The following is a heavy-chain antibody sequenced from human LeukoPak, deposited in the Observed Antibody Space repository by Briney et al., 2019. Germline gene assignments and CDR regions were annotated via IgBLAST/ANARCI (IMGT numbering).Heavy chain of an antibody. J-gene: IGHJ6*03. V-gene: IGHV1-18*01. Sequence: ASVKVSCKASGYTFTSYGISWVRQAPGQGLEWMGWISAYNGNTNYAQKLQGRVTITADESTSTAYMELSSLRAEDTALYYCARRVDGSGRYRGYYYYYMDVWGKGTTVTISS. CDR2: ISAYNGNT. D-gene: IGHD3-10*01. CDR1: GYTFTSYG. CDR3: ARRVDGSGRYRGYYYYYMDV.